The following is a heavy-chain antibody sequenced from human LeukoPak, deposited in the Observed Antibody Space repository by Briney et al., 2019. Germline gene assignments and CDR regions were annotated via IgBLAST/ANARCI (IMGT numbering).Heavy chain of an antibody. CDR1: GGSFSNYA. D-gene: IGHD6-13*01. Sequence: SVKVSCKASGGSFSNYAISWVRQAPGQGLEWMGGIIPIFGTANYAQKFRGRVTITADKSTRTAYMELSSLRSEDTAVYYCARAALPSSSWYMGDPYYFDYWGQGTLVTVSS. V-gene: IGHV1-69*06. J-gene: IGHJ4*02. CDR2: IIPIFGTA. CDR3: ARAALPSSSWYMGDPYYFDY.